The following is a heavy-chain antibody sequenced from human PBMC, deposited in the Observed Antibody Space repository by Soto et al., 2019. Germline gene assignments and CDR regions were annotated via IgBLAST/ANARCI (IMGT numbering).Heavy chain of an antibody. J-gene: IGHJ6*02. CDR2: IRSKANSYAT. CDR3: TRREAAGVYDGMDV. Sequence: EVQLVESGGGLVQPGGSLKLSCAASGFTFSGSAMHWVRQASGKGLEWVGRIRSKANSYATAYAASVKGRFTISRDDSRNTAYLQMNSLKTEDTAVYYCTRREAAGVYDGMDVWGQGTTVIVSS. V-gene: IGHV3-73*02. CDR1: GFTFSGSA. D-gene: IGHD6-13*01.